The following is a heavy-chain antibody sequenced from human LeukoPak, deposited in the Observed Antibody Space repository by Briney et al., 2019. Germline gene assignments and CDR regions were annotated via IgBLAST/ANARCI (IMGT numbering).Heavy chain of an antibody. V-gene: IGHV4-34*01. D-gene: IGHD3-3*01. CDR1: GGSFSGYY. Sequence: PSETLSLTCAVYGGSFSGYYWSWIRQPPGKGLEWIGEINHSGSTNYNPSLKSRVTISVDTSKNQFSLKLSPVTAADTAVYYCARATRGGVVIIHGMDVWGQGTTVTVSS. J-gene: IGHJ6*02. CDR2: INHSGST. CDR3: ARATRGGVVIIHGMDV.